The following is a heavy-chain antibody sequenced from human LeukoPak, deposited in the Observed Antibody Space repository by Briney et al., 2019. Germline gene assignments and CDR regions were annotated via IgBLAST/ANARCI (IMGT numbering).Heavy chain of an antibody. J-gene: IGHJ5*02. CDR2: INPNSGGT. Sequence: ASVRVSCKASGYTFTGYYMHWVRQAPGQGLEWMGWINPNSGGTNYAQKFQGRVTMTRDTSISTAYMELSRLRSDDTAVYYCARDGRLDQDIVVVPAAIRGGWFDPWGQGTLVTVSS. CDR3: ARDGRLDQDIVVVPAAIRGGWFDP. CDR1: GYTFTGYY. V-gene: IGHV1-2*02. D-gene: IGHD2-2*02.